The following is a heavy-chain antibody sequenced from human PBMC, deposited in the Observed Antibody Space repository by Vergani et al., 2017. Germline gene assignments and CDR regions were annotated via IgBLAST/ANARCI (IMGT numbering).Heavy chain of an antibody. Sequence: QVQLVESAGGVVQPGGSLGLSCASSGFTFRNFGMHWIRRAPGKGLHWLEYIGKDGINTRYRDAVKGRFTVSRDNSKDILYLQMDSLRSEDTALYYCAKYLRDSTDGLPDSWGPGTLVIVSS. CDR1: GFTFRNFG. CDR2: IGKDGINT. D-gene: IGHD2-21*02. J-gene: IGHJ4*02. CDR3: AKYLRDSTDGLPDS. V-gene: IGHV3-30*02.